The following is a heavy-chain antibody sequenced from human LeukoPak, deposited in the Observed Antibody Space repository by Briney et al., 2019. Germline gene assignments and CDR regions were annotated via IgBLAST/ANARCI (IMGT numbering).Heavy chain of an antibody. Sequence: GGSLRLSCAASGFTFSSYSMNWVRQAPGKGLEWVSYISSSSSTIYYADSVKGRFTISRDNAKNSLYLQMNSLRAEDTAVYYCARDVRGYYYDVWGQGTLVTVSS. CDR1: GFTFSSYS. CDR3: ARDVRGYYYDV. D-gene: IGHD3-22*01. CDR2: ISSSSSTI. V-gene: IGHV3-48*01. J-gene: IGHJ4*02.